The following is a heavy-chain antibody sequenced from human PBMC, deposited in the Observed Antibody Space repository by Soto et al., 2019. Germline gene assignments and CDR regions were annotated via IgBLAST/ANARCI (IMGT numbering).Heavy chain of an antibody. CDR1: GGSISSGGYY. Sequence: SETLSLTCTVSGGSISSGGYYWSWIRQHPGKGLEWIGYIYYSGSTYYNPSLKSRVTISVDTSKNQFSLKLSSVTVADTAVYYCARGGTLRYFVTAHYFDYWGQGTLVTVSS. D-gene: IGHD3-9*01. CDR2: IYYSGST. CDR3: ARGGTLRYFVTAHYFDY. J-gene: IGHJ4*02. V-gene: IGHV4-31*03.